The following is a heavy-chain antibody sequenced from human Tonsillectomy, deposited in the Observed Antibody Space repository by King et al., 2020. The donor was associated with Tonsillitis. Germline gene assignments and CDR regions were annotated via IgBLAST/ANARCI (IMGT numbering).Heavy chain of an antibody. Sequence: VTLKESGPVLMTPTETLTLTCTVSGFSLSSARMGVSWIRQPPGKALEWLGDITSNDEKSYSTSLKSRLSISKDTSKSQVVLNLANLGPDDTGTYYCARIVSNFYYYMDVWGKGTTVAVSS. D-gene: IGHD5-24*01. CDR2: ITSNDEK. CDR1: GFSLSSARMG. V-gene: IGHV2-26*01. J-gene: IGHJ6*03. CDR3: ARIVSNFYYYMDV.